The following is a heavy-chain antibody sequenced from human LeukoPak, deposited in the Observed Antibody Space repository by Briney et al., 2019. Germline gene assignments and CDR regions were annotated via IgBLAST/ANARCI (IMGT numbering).Heavy chain of an antibody. V-gene: IGHV3-30*18. J-gene: IGHJ6*02. CDR1: GFTFTSYG. CDR2: ISYDGSNK. Sequence: GGSLRLSCAASGFTFTSYGMHWVRQAPGKGLEWVAVISYDGSNKYYADSVKGRFTISRDNSKNTLYLQMNSLRAEDTAVYYCAKSDYYGSGSYPDYYYYGMDVWGQGTTVTVSS. D-gene: IGHD3-10*01. CDR3: AKSDYYGSGSYPDYYYYGMDV.